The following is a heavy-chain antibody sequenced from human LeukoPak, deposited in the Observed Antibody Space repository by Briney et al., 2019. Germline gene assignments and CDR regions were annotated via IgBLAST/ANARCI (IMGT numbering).Heavy chain of an antibody. CDR2: IKPNTGGT. CDR3: ATEGGWGPTDYGDNVY. J-gene: IGHJ4*02. V-gene: IGHV1-2*02. Sequence: ASVKVSCKASGYTFTGYYIHWVRQAPGHGLEWMCWIKPNTGGTNYAQKFQGRVTMTRDTSISTAHMELSRLRSDDTALYYCATEGGWGPTDYGDNVYWGQGTLVTVSS. D-gene: IGHD4-17*01. CDR1: GYTFTGYY.